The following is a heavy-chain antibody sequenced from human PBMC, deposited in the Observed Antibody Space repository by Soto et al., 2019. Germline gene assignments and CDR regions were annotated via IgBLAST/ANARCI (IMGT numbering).Heavy chain of an antibody. CDR2: IDPSDSYT. D-gene: IGHD2-2*01. J-gene: IGHJ6*02. V-gene: IGHV5-10-1*01. Sequence: GESLKISCKGSGYSFTSYWISWVRQMSGKGLEWMGRIDPSDSYTNYSPSFQGHVTISADKSISTVYLQWSSLKASDTAMYYCARRYCRSTSCPRNYYGMDVWGQGTTVTVSS. CDR3: ARRYCRSTSCPRNYYGMDV. CDR1: GYSFTSYW.